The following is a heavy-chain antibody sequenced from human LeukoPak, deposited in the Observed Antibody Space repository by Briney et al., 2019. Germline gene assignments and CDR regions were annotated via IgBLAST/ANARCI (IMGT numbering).Heavy chain of an antibody. J-gene: IGHJ2*01. CDR2: INHSGSA. Sequence: SETLSLTCAVYDGSFSGYYWSWIRQPPGKGLEWIGEINHSGSANYNPSLKSRVTISVDTSKNQFSLRLSSVTAADTAVYYCARGSPPYYYGSGSRRYFDLWGRGTLVTVSS. D-gene: IGHD3-10*01. CDR3: ARGSPPYYYGSGSRRYFDL. CDR1: DGSFSGYY. V-gene: IGHV4-34*01.